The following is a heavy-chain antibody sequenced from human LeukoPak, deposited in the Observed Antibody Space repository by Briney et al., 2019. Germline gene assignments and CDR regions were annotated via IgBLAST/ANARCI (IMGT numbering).Heavy chain of an antibody. D-gene: IGHD3-10*01. CDR1: GFTVSSNY. CDR2: IYSGGST. CDR3: ARGSGSILYYYYMDV. V-gene: IGHV3-53*01. Sequence: QPGGSLRLSCAASGFTVSSNYMSWVRQAPGKGLEWVSVIYSGGSTYYADSVKGRFTISRDNSKNTLYLQMNSLRAEDTAVYYCARGSGSILYYYYMDVWGKGTTVTISS. J-gene: IGHJ6*03.